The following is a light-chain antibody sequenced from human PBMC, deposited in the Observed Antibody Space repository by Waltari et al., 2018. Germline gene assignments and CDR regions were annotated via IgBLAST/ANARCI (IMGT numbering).Light chain of an antibody. Sequence: SSELTQDPTMSVALGQTVRITCQGDSLRTYYGSWCRQKPGQAPLLVIYGKNNRPSGIPDRVSASSSGNTASLTITGAQAEDEAVYYCNSRDISGDVIFGGGTKLTVL. CDR3: NSRDISGDVI. V-gene: IGLV3-19*01. J-gene: IGLJ2*01. CDR2: GKN. CDR1: SLRTYY.